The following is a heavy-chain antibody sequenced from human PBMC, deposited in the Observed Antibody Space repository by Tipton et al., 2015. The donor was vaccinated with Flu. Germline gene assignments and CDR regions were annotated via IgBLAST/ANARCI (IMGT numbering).Heavy chain of an antibody. CDR1: GDSISSAY. J-gene: IGHJ5*02. V-gene: IGHV4-4*07. CDR2: ISTSGST. CDR3: ARFHVVPYAVPENS. D-gene: IGHD2-2*01. Sequence: GLVKPSETLSLTCTVSGDSISSAYWSWIRQPAGKGLEWIGRISTSGSTIYKSSLKSRVTMSVDTSRNRFSLKLTSVTAADTAVYYCARFHVVPYAVPENSWGQGTLVTVSS.